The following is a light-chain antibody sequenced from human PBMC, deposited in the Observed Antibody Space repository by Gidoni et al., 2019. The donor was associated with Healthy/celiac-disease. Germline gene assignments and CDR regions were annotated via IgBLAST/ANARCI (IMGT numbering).Light chain of an antibody. CDR3: QAWDSSTFSVV. CDR1: KLGDKY. CDR2: QDS. Sequence: SYELTQPPSVSVSPGQTASITCPGDKLGDKYACWYQQKPGQSPVLVIYQDSKRPSGIPERFSGSNSGNTATLTISGTQAMDEADYYCQAWDSSTFSVVFGGGTKLTVL. V-gene: IGLV3-1*01. J-gene: IGLJ2*01.